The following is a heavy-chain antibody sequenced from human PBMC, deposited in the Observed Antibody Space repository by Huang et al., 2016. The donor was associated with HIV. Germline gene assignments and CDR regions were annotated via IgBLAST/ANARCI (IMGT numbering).Heavy chain of an antibody. CDR2: IYYRGDT. J-gene: IGHJ3*01. CDR3: ARIPGNFDYFSAFDV. Sequence: QVQLQESGPGLVKPSETLSLTCTVSGGSISSSTYSWGWIRQPPGKGLEWIGTIYYRGDTYYNPSLKSRVTLSVDTSKNQFSLNLSSVTAADTAVYYCARIPGNFDYFSAFDVWGQGTMVAVSP. D-gene: IGHD3-9*01. V-gene: IGHV4-39*01. CDR1: GGSISSSTYS.